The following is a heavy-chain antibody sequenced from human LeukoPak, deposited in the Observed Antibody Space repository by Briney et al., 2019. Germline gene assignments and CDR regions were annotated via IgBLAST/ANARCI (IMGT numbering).Heavy chain of an antibody. J-gene: IGHJ4*02. CDR3: ARDRRFCSSTSCSTNYFDY. V-gene: IGHV4-61*02. D-gene: IGHD2-2*01. Sequence: PSETLSLTCTVSGGSISSSSYYWGWIRQPAGKGLEWIGRIYTSGSTNYNPSLKSRVTISVDTSKNQFSLKLSSVTAADTAVYYCARDRRFCSSTSCSTNYFDYWGQGTLVTVSS. CDR1: GGSISSSSYY. CDR2: IYTSGST.